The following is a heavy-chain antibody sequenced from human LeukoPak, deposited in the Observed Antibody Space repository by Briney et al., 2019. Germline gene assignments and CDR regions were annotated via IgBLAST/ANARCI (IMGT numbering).Heavy chain of an antibody. J-gene: IGHJ4*02. CDR3: AKHPYYDFWSGYQSVDY. D-gene: IGHD3-3*01. V-gene: IGHV3-23*01. CDR2: ISGSGGTT. CDR1: GFTFSTYA. Sequence: PGGSLRLSCAASGFTFSTYAMSWVRQAPGKGLGWVSAISGSGGTTYYADSVKGRLTISRDSSKNTLYLQMNSLRAEDTAVYYCAKHPYYDFWSGYQSVDYWGQGTLVTVSS.